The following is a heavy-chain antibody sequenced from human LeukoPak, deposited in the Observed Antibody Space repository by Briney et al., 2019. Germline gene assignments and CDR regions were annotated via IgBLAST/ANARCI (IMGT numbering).Heavy chain of an antibody. CDR3: VRVGTSFDI. CDR2: ISTNTTTI. V-gene: IGHV3-11*04. Sequence: GGSLRLSCGASGFTFSDYYMSWIRQAPGKGLEWVSYISTNTTTIYYADSVKGRFTISRDNAKNSLYLQMNSLRVEDTAVYYCVRVGTSFDIWGQGTMVTVSS. J-gene: IGHJ3*02. CDR1: GFTFSDYY. D-gene: IGHD7-27*01.